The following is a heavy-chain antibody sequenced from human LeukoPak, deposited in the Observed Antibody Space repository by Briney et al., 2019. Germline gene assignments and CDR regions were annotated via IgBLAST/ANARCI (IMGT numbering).Heavy chain of an antibody. J-gene: IGHJ4*02. CDR1: GFTFSTYA. Sequence: GGSLRLSCAASGFTFSTYAMTWVRQAPGKGLEWVSGINSNGDGIYYADSVRGRFTISRDNSNNALYLQMDSLRAEDTAVYYCANWIGSSSRDYWGQGTLVTVSS. D-gene: IGHD6-6*01. V-gene: IGHV3-23*01. CDR2: INSNGDGI. CDR3: ANWIGSSSRDY.